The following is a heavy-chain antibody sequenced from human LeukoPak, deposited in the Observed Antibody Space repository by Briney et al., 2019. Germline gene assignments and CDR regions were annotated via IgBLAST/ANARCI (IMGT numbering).Heavy chain of an antibody. D-gene: IGHD3-22*01. CDR1: GFTFNTYS. J-gene: IGHJ4*02. Sequence: GGSLRLSCEASGFTFNTYSMNWARQAPGKGLEWVSSIDSSGGYMFYADSVKGRFIISRDNAKDSLYLQMNSLRVEDTAVYYCTTALTYDSSGYYSYFDYWGQGTLVTVSS. CDR2: IDSSGGYM. V-gene: IGHV3-21*03. CDR3: TTALTYDSSGYYSYFDY.